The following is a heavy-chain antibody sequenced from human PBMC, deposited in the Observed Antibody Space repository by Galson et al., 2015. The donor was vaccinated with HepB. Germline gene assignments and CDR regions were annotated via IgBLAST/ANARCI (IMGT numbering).Heavy chain of an antibody. CDR2: IFAGGGST. CDR3: ARETPDTYYFDY. V-gene: IGHV1-46*01. J-gene: IGHJ4*02. D-gene: IGHD2-15*01. CDR1: GYTLTHYH. Sequence: SVKVSCKASGYTLTHYHFHWVRQAPGQGPEWMGKIFAGGGSTRYAERFQGRVTLTRDSSTSTIYMEVSSLRSDDTAVYYCARETPDTYYFDYWGQGTLVTVSS.